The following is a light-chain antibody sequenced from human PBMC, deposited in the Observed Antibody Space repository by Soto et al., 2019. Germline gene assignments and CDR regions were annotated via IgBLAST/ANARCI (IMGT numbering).Light chain of an antibody. V-gene: IGKV1-33*01. Sequence: DIQMTQSPSSLSASVGDRVTITCQASQDIKNYLNWYQQKSGKAPKLLIYDASDLETGVPSRFSGSGSGKDFTFTINSLKPADIATYYCQQYDNPPLTFGGGTKVDIK. J-gene: IGKJ4*01. CDR1: QDIKNY. CDR3: QQYDNPPLT. CDR2: DAS.